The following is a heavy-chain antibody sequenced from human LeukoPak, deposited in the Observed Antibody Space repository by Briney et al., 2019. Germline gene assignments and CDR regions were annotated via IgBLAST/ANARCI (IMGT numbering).Heavy chain of an antibody. CDR1: GFTFSTAS. D-gene: IGHD6-19*01. CDR3: ARSSGWCSLDY. Sequence: GALRLSCAASGFTFSTASLHWVRQAPGRGLEWVSAFDTGFGTYYPDSLKGRFTISRDNSKNTLFLQMNSLRAEDTAVYYCARSSGWCSLDYWGQGTLVTVSS. CDR2: FDTGFGT. J-gene: IGHJ4*02. V-gene: IGHV3-23*01.